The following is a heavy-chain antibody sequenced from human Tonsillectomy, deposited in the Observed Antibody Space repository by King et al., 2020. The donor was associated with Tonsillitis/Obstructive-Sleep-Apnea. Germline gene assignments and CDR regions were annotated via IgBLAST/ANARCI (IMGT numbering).Heavy chain of an antibody. J-gene: IGHJ4*02. V-gene: IGHV1-3*04. CDR1: GYTFTNYA. CDR2: VNTGNGNT. Sequence: QLVQSGTEVKNPGASVKLSCKASGYTFTNYAIHWVRQAPGQRLEWMGWVNTGNGNTKYLQNFQGRVTITRDTSATTAYMELSSLRSEDTAVYYCARDPNSGFLNYWGQGTLVTVSS. CDR3: ARDPNSGFLNY. D-gene: IGHD5-12*01.